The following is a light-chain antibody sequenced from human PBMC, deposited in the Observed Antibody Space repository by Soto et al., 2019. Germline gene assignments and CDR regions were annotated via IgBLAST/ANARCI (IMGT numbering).Light chain of an antibody. V-gene: IGLV1-47*02. J-gene: IGLJ1*01. CDR2: SNN. CDR1: SANIGTNF. Sequence: QSVLTQPPSASGTPGQRVPISCSGRSANIGTNFVCWYQQLPGTAPKLLIYSNNQRPSGVPDRFSGSKSGTSASLAISGLRSEDEANYYCVAWDDSLSGLVFGTGTKVTVL. CDR3: VAWDDSLSGLV.